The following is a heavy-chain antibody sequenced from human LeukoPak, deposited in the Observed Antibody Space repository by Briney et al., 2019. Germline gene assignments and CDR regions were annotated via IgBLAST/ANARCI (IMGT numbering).Heavy chain of an antibody. J-gene: IGHJ4*02. CDR3: ARSLGQYTYGLLGY. Sequence: SETLSLTCTASGGSISNYYWNWIRQPPGKGLEWIGSIYYSGSTNYNPSLKSRVTISVDTSKNQFSLKLSSVTAADTAVYYCARSLGQYTYGLLGYWGQGTLVTVSS. D-gene: IGHD5-18*01. CDR1: GGSISNYY. CDR2: IYYSGST. V-gene: IGHV4-59*01.